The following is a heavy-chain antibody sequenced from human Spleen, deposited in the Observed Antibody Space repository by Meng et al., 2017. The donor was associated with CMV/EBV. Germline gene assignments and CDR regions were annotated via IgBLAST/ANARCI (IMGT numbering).Heavy chain of an antibody. Sequence: ASGFSVSNYAMSWVRQAPGKGLEWVSGISGSGGSTDYTDSVKGRFTISRDNSKNTLSLQMNSLRAVDTAVYYCAKHVTDMGMVVLDYWGQGTLVTVSS. J-gene: IGHJ4*02. CDR2: ISGSGGST. D-gene: IGHD3-10*01. CDR1: GFSVSNYA. CDR3: AKHVTDMGMVVLDY. V-gene: IGHV3-23*01.